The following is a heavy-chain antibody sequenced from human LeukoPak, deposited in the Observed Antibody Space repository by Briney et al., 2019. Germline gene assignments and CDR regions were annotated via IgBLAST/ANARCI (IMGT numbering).Heavy chain of an antibody. J-gene: IGHJ3*02. CDR1: GGSFSGYY. CDR2: INHSGST. D-gene: IGHD3-22*01. CDR3: ARADDSSGYPRHDDAFDI. V-gene: IGHV4-34*01. Sequence: PSETLSLTCAVYGGSFSGYYWSWIRQPPGKGLEWIGEINHSGSTNYNPSLKSRVTISVDTSKNQFSLKLSSVTAADTAVYYCARADDSSGYPRHDDAFDIWGQGTMVTVSP.